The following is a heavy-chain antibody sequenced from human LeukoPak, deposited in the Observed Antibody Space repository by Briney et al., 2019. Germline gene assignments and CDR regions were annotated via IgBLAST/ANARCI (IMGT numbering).Heavy chain of an antibody. D-gene: IGHD3-9*01. J-gene: IGHJ4*02. CDR3: ATSSPLTGYYRDLGY. V-gene: IGHV4-59*12. Sequence: PSETLSLTCTVSGGSISSYYWSWIRQPPGKGLEWIGYIYYSGSTNYNPSLKSRVTISVDASKNHFSLKLRSVTAADTAVYYCATSSPLTGYYRDLGYWGQGTLVTVSS. CDR1: GGSISSYY. CDR2: IYYSGST.